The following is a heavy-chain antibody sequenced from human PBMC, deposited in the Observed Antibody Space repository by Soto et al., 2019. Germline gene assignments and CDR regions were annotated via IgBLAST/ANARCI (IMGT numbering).Heavy chain of an antibody. CDR3: AKDLGWSLVQYYFDY. V-gene: IGHV3-30*18. D-gene: IGHD1-26*01. Sequence: GGSLRLSCAASGFTFSSYGMHWVRQAPGKGLEWVAVISYDGSNKYYADSVKGRFTISRDNSKNTLYLQMNSLRAEDTAVYYCAKDLGWSLVQYYFDYWGQGTLVTVSS. J-gene: IGHJ4*02. CDR2: ISYDGSNK. CDR1: GFTFSSYG.